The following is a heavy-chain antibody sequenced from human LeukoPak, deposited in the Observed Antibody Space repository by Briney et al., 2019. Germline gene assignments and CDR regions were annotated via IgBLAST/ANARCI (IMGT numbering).Heavy chain of an antibody. J-gene: IGHJ5*02. CDR2: ISTYNGNT. D-gene: IGHD6-13*01. CDR3: ARPFMEQLVPFDP. Sequence: ASVKVSCKASGYTFTSYGISWVRQAPGQGLEWMGWISTYNGNTNYAQKLQGRVTLTTDTSTNTAYMELTSLRSDDTAVYYCARPFMEQLVPFDPWGQGTLVTVSS. CDR1: GYTFTSYG. V-gene: IGHV1-18*01.